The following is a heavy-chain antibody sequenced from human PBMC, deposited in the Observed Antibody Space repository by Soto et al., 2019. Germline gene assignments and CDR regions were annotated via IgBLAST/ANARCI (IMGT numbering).Heavy chain of an antibody. Sequence: GESLKISCKGSGYSFTSYWIGWVRQMPGKGQETMGIIYPRDSDTRYSPPFQDQVTISADKSISTAYLQLSGLKASVTSMYCCARRSGGSFFYFDYWGQGTLVTVSS. CDR2: IYPRDSDT. V-gene: IGHV5-51*01. CDR3: ARRSGGSFFYFDY. J-gene: IGHJ4*02. D-gene: IGHD2-15*01. CDR1: GYSFTSYW.